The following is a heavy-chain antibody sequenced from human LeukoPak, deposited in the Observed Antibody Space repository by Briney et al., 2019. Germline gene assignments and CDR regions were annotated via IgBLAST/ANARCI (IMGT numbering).Heavy chain of an antibody. J-gene: IGHJ5*02. CDR2: IRSKAYGGTT. CDR3: TRERDIVVVPAEP. D-gene: IGHD2-2*01. Sequence: GGPLRLSCTASGFTFGDYSMSWVRQAPGKGLEWVGFIRSKAYGGTTEYAASVKGRFTISRDDSKSIAYLQMNSLNTEDTAVYYCTRERDIVVVPAEPWGQGTLVTVSS. V-gene: IGHV3-49*04. CDR1: GFTFGDYS.